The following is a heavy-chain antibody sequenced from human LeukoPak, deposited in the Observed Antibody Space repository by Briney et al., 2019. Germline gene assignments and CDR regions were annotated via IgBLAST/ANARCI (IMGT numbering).Heavy chain of an antibody. D-gene: IGHD6-6*01. CDR3: ARGVGIAARRSVFDY. Sequence: ASVKVSCKASGYTFTSYDINWVRQATGHGLEWMGWMNPNSGNTGYAQKFQGRVTMTRNTSISTAYMELSSLRSEDTAVYYCARGVGIAARRSVFDYWGQGTLVTVSS. V-gene: IGHV1-8*01. CDR2: MNPNSGNT. J-gene: IGHJ4*02. CDR1: GYTFTSYD.